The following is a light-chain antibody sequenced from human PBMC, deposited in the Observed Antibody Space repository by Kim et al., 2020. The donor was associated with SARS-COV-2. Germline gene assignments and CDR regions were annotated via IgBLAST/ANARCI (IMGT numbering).Light chain of an antibody. J-gene: IGLJ3*02. V-gene: IGLV2-14*03. CDR3: TSYTRSDTWV. Sequence: GQSVPISCTGTSSDVGAYNLVSWYQQHPGKAPKFMIHDVSQRPSGVSNRCSGSKSGNTASLTISGLQAEDEADYYCTSYTRSDTWVFGGGTQLTVL. CDR2: DVS. CDR1: SSDVGAYNL.